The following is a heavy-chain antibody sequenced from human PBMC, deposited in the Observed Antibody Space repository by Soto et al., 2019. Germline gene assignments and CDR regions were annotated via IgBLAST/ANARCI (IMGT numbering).Heavy chain of an antibody. Sequence: GSLRLSCAASGFGFSNYDMHWVRQVTGKGLEWVSSIGTTGDTYYPGSVKGRFIISRENANLYLQMNSLRAGDTAVYYCGRGEASRYYYYSMDVWGQGTTVTVSS. V-gene: IGHV3-13*01. CDR3: GRGEASRYYYYSMDV. CDR2: IGTTGDT. J-gene: IGHJ6*02. D-gene: IGHD1-26*01. CDR1: GFGFSNYD.